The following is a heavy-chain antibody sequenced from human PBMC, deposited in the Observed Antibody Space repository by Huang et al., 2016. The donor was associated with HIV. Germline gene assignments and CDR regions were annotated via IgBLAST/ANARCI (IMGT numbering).Heavy chain of an antibody. V-gene: IGHV3-15*01. D-gene: IGHD2-2*01. CDR2: IKSKTDGGTT. CDR1: GFTFSNAW. Sequence: EVQLVESGGGLVKPGGSLRLSCAASGFTFSNAWMSWGRQAPWEGLEWFGRIKSKTDGGTTDYAAPVKGRFTISRDDSKKTLYLKMNSLKSEDTAVYYCSSGSTSSPDYYYYYGMEVWGQGTTVTVSS. CDR3: SSGSTSSPDYYYYYGMEV. J-gene: IGHJ6*02.